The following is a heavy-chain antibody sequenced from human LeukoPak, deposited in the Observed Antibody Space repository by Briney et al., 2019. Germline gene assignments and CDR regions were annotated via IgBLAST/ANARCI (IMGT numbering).Heavy chain of an antibody. CDR2: IWYDGSNK. D-gene: IGHD5-18*01. J-gene: IGHJ4*02. CDR3: ARGVGGYSYGTDY. V-gene: IGHV3-33*01. Sequence: GGSLRLSCAASGFTFSSYGMRWVRQAPGKGLEWVAVIWYDGSNKYYADSVKGRFTISRDTSKNTLYLQMNSLRAEDTAVYYCARGVGGYSYGTDYWGQGTLVTVSS. CDR1: GFTFSSYG.